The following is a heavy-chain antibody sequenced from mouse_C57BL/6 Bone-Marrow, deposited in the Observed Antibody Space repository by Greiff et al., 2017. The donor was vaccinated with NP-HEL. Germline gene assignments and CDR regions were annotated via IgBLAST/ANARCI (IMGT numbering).Heavy chain of an antibody. Sequence: EVQVVESGPGLVKPSQSLSLTCSVTGYSITSGYYWNWIRQFPGNKLEWMGYISYDGSNNYNPSLKNRISITRDTSKNRFFLKLNSVTTEDTATYYCAREGSYFDYWGQGTTLTVSS. CDR3: AREGSYFDY. CDR1: GYSITSGYY. V-gene: IGHV3-6*01. CDR2: ISYDGSN. J-gene: IGHJ2*01.